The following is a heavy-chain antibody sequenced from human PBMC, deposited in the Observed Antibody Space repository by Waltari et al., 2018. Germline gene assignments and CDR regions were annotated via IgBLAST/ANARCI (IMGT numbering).Heavy chain of an antibody. CDR3: AGGTRASRWDY. J-gene: IGHJ4*02. CDR2: IYYSGST. CDR1: GGSISSHY. D-gene: IGHD1-1*01. Sequence: QVQLQESGPVLVKPSETLSLTCTVSGGSISSHYWSWIRQPPGKGLEWIGYIYYSGSTNYNPSLKSRVTISVDTSKNQFSLKLSSVTAADTAVEYCAGGTRASRWDYWGQGTLVTVSS. V-gene: IGHV4-59*11.